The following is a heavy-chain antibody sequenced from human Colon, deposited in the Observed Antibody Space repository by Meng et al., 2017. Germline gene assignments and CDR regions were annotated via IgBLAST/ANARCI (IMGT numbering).Heavy chain of an antibody. CDR1: GGSLSSGTYY. CDR3: AREGVATTNWFDP. D-gene: IGHD2-15*01. J-gene: IGHJ5*02. CDR2: INHSGST. Sequence: QVQLQESGPGLLKPSQTLSLTCTVSGGSLSSGTYYWNWIRQHPGKGLEWIGEINHSGSTNYNPSVKSRVTISVDTSKNQFSLKLSSVTAADTAVYYCAREGVATTNWFDPWGQGTLVTVSS. V-gene: IGHV4-31*03.